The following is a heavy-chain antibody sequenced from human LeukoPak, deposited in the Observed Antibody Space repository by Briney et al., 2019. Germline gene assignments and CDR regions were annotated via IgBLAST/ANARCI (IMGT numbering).Heavy chain of an antibody. J-gene: IGHJ6*02. CDR3: AAGLRGPTVTGKYYYYGMDV. V-gene: IGHV1-58*01. CDR2: IVGGSGNT. Sequence: GASVKVSCKASEFTFTKSALQWVRQARGPRLEWIRWIVGGSGNTDDAQKFQERVTITRDMFTSTAYMELSSLRSEDTAVYYCAAGLRGPTVTGKYYYYGMDVWGQGTTVTVSS. D-gene: IGHD4-11*01. CDR1: EFTFTKSA.